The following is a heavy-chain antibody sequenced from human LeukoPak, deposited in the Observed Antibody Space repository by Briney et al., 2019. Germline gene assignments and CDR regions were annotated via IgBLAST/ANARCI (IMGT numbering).Heavy chain of an antibody. J-gene: IGHJ5*02. CDR1: GFTFSSYA. D-gene: IGHD2-2*01. CDR3: AKRGYCSSTSCYRPSWFDP. CDR2: ISGSGGST. Sequence: PGGSLRLSCAASGFTFSSYAMSWVRQAPGKGLEWVSAISGSGGSTYYADSVKGRFTISRDNSKNTRYLQMNSLRAEDTAVYYCAKRGYCSSTSCYRPSWFDPWGQGTLVTVSS. V-gene: IGHV3-23*01.